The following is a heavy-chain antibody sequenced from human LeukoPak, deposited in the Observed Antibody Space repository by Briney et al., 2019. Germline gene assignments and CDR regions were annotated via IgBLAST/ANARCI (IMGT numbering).Heavy chain of an antibody. CDR2: ISSSGSTI. D-gene: IGHD3-3*01. CDR1: GFTLSSYE. CDR3: AKDLGVRFLEWLFIY. V-gene: IGHV3-48*03. Sequence: GGSLRLSCAASGFTLSSYEMNWVRQAPGKGLEWVSYISSSGSTIYYADSVKGRFTISRDNAKNTLYLQMNSLRAEDTAVYYCAKDLGVRFLEWLFIYWGQGTLVTVSS. J-gene: IGHJ4*02.